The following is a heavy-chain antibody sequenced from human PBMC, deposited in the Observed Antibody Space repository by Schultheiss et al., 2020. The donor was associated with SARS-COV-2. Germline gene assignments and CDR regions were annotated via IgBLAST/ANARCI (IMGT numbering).Heavy chain of an antibody. CDR1: GGSISSGGYY. Sequence: SETLSLTCTVSGGSISSGGYYWSWIRQHPGKGLEWIGYIYYSGSTYYNPSLKSRVTISVDTSKNQFSLKLSSVTAADTAVYYCARGQPGDSSSWYPNWFDPWGQGTLVTVSS. D-gene: IGHD6-13*01. CDR2: IYYSGST. J-gene: IGHJ5*02. CDR3: ARGQPGDSSSWYPNWFDP. V-gene: IGHV4-31*03.